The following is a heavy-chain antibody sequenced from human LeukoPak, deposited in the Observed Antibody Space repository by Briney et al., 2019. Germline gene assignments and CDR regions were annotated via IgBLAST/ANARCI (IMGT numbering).Heavy chain of an antibody. CDR3: ASHRTDGSGSYYNGVRFDP. Sequence: ASVKVSCEASGYTFTGYYMHWVRQAPGQGLEWMGWINPNSGGTNYAQKFQGRVTMTRDTSISTAYMELSRLRSDDTAVYYCASHRTDGSGSYYNGVRFDPWGQGTLVTVSS. CDR1: GYTFTGYY. D-gene: IGHD3-10*01. V-gene: IGHV1-2*02. CDR2: INPNSGGT. J-gene: IGHJ5*02.